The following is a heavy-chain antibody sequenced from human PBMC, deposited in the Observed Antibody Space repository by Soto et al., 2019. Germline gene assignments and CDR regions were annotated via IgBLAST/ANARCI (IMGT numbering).Heavy chain of an antibody. CDR2: MNPGSGDT. D-gene: IGHD3-16*01. CDR1: GYSFTNND. V-gene: IGHV1-8*01. Sequence: SVKLSCKACGYSFTNNDVSCVRQATGQGLEWMGWMNPGSGDTGYAQKFQGRVTMTRDISIATAYMELSSLRSDDTAIYYCARMETFGSLNWFDPWGQGTPVTVSS. CDR3: ARMETFGSLNWFDP. J-gene: IGHJ5*02.